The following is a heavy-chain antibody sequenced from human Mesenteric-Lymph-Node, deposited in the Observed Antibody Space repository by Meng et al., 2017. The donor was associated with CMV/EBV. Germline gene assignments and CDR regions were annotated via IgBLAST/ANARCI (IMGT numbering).Heavy chain of an antibody. D-gene: IGHD1-1*01. Sequence: GESLKISCAASGFTFSSYWMHWVRQAPGKGLEWVSCISSSGRSTYYADSVKGRFTISRDNAKNSLYLQMNSLRAEDTAVYYCAREQLYWFDPWGQGTLVTVSS. J-gene: IGHJ5*02. CDR1: GFTFSSYW. V-gene: IGHV3-21*01. CDR2: ISSSGRST. CDR3: AREQLYWFDP.